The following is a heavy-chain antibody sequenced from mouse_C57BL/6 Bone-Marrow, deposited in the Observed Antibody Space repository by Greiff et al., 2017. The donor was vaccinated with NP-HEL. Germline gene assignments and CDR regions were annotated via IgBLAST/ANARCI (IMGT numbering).Heavy chain of an antibody. Sequence: QVQLQQSGPELVKPGASVKISCKASGYSFTSYYIHWVKQRPGQGLEWIGRIYPGSGNTKYNEKFKGKATLTADTSSSTAYMQLSSLTSEDSAVYYGAREKGYGDSAWFAYWGQGTLVTVSA. D-gene: IGHD2-13*01. J-gene: IGHJ3*01. CDR3: AREKGYGDSAWFAY. V-gene: IGHV1-66*01. CDR2: IYPGSGNT. CDR1: GYSFTSYY.